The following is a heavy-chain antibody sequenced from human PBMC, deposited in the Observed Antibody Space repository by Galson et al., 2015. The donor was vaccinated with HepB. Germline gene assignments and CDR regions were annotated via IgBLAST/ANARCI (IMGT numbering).Heavy chain of an antibody. Sequence: SEKVSCKASGYTFTSYYMHWVRQAPGQGLEWMGIINPSGGSTSYAQKFQGRVTMTRDTSTSTVYMELSSLRSEDTAVYYCARTDHSSIAARPLDYWGQGTLVTVSS. D-gene: IGHD6-6*01. CDR2: INPSGGST. CDR3: ARTDHSSIAARPLDY. V-gene: IGHV1-46*03. CDR1: GYTFTSYY. J-gene: IGHJ4*02.